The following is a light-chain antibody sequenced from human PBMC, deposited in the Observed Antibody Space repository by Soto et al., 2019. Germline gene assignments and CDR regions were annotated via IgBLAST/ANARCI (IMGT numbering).Light chain of an antibody. CDR2: DSS. J-gene: IGKJ1*01. CDR1: QTIRNK. V-gene: IGKV1-5*01. CDR3: QQYNSYKT. Sequence: DIPMTQSPSTLSASVGDRVTITCRASQTIRNKLAWYQQKPGKAPKVLIYDSSSLESGVPSRFSSSGSGTEITLTISSLQRDDFATYYCQQYNSYKTFGQGTKVEIK.